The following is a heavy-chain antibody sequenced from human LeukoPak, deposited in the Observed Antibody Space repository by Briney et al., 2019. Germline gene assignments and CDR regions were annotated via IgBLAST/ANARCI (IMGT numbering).Heavy chain of an antibody. CDR3: ARGGYYYDSNPFDY. Sequence: PSETLSLTCTVSGGSISSGSYYWSWIRQPAGKGLEWIGRIYTSGSTNYNPSLKSRVTISVDTSKNQFSLKLSSVTAADTAVYYCARGGYYYDSNPFDYWGQGTLVTVSS. J-gene: IGHJ4*02. CDR2: IYTSGST. CDR1: GGSISSGSYY. D-gene: IGHD3-22*01. V-gene: IGHV4-61*02.